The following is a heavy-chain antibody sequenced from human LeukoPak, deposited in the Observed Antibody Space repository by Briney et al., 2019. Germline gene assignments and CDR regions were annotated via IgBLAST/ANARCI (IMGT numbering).Heavy chain of an antibody. CDR2: IWYDGSNK. D-gene: IGHD2-15*01. V-gene: IGHV3-33*01. J-gene: IGHJ4*02. Sequence: PGRSLRLSCAASGFTFSSYGMHWVRQAPGKGLEWVAVIWYDGSNKYYADSVKGRFTISRDNSKNTLYLQMNSLRAEDTAVYYCARSSLVGAGFDYRGQGTLVTVSS. CDR3: ARSSLVGAGFDY. CDR1: GFTFSSYG.